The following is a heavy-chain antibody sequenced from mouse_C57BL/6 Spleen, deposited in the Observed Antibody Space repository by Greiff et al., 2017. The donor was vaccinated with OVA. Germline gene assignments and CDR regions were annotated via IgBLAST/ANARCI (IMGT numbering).Heavy chain of an antibody. J-gene: IGHJ2*01. Sequence: QVHVKQPGAELVKPGASVKVSCKASGYTFTSYWMHWVKQRPGQGLEWIGRIHPSDSDTNYNQKFKGKATLTVDKSSSTAYMQLSSLTSEDSAVYYCAIDSSGPYYLDYWGQGTTLTVSS. CDR2: IHPSDSDT. CDR3: AIDSSGPYYLDY. D-gene: IGHD3-2*02. CDR1: GYTFTSYW. V-gene: IGHV1-74*01.